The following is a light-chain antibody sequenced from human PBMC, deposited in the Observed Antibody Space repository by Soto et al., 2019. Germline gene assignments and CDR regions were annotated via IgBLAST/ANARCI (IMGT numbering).Light chain of an antibody. Sequence: QSVLTQPPSGSAVPGQKVTISCSGSSSNIGNNYVSWYQQLPGTAPKLLIYENNKRPSGIPDRFSGSKSGTSATLGITGLQTGDEADYYCGTWDSSLSALYVFGTGTKLTVL. CDR3: GTWDSSLSALYV. V-gene: IGLV1-51*02. J-gene: IGLJ1*01. CDR2: ENN. CDR1: SSNIGNNY.